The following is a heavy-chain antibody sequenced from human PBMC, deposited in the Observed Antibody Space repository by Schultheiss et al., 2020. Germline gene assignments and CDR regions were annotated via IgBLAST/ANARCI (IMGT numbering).Heavy chain of an antibody. V-gene: IGHV3-74*01. CDR3: ATDRDWAFNY. J-gene: IGHJ4*02. CDR1: GFTFSSYA. Sequence: GGSLRLSCAASGFTFSSYAMSWVRQAPGKGLVWVSRINSDGSSTSYADSVKGRFTISRDNARNTLYLQMSSLRDEDTAVYYCATDRDWAFNYWGQGTLVTVSS. D-gene: IGHD3-9*01. CDR2: INSDGSST.